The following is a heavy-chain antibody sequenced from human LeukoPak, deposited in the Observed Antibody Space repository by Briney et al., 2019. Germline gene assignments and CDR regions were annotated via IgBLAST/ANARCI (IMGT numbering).Heavy chain of an antibody. CDR2: ISGRGGST. V-gene: IGHV3-23*01. J-gene: IGHJ4*02. D-gene: IGHD3-10*01. Sequence: GGSLRLSCAASGFTFSSYAMSWVRQAPGKGLEWVSAISGRGGSTYYADSVKGRFTISRDNSKNTLYLQMNSLRAEDTAVYYCAKDRMRSRRFGELLPHLFDYWGQGTLVTVSS. CDR3: AKDRMRSRRFGELLPHLFDY. CDR1: GFTFSSYA.